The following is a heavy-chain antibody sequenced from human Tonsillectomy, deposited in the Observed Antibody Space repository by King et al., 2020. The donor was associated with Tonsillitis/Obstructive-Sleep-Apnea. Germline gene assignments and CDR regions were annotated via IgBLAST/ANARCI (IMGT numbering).Heavy chain of an antibody. CDR1: GGTFSSYA. J-gene: IGHJ5*02. V-gene: IGHV1-69*01. Sequence: GQLVQSGAEVKKPGSSVKVSCKASGGTFSSYAISWVRQAPGQGLEWMGGIIPIFGTARYGQKFQGRVTITADESSSTAYMELSSLRSEDTAVYYCATPGPRGAVDPWGQGTLVTVSS. D-gene: IGHD1-26*01. CDR3: ATPGPRGAVDP. CDR2: IIPIFGTA.